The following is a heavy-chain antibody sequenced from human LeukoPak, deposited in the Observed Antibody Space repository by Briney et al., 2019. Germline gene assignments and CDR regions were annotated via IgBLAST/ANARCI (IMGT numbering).Heavy chain of an antibody. J-gene: IGHJ4*02. CDR2: IIPIFGTA. CDR3: ARESDSGSFNFDY. D-gene: IGHD1-26*01. V-gene: IGHV1-69*13. Sequence: SVKVSCKASGGTFSSYAISWVRQAPGQGLEWMGGIIPIFGTANYAQKFQGRVTITADESTSTAYMELSSLRSEDTAVYYCARESDSGSFNFDYWGQGTLVTVSS. CDR1: GGTFSSYA.